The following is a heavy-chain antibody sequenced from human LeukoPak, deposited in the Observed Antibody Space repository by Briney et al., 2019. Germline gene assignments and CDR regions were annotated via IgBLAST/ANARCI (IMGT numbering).Heavy chain of an antibody. CDR2: ISRSSYNT. V-gene: IGHV3-48*02. D-gene: IGHD5-18*01. CDR1: GFSVSSFD. CDR3: ARDRTSGYTYVSDY. Sequence: GGSLRLSCVVSGFSVSSFDMNWFRQAPGKGLEWVSYISRSSYNTYYADSVKGRFTIFRDNAENSVHLQMDSLRDEDTAVYYCARDRTSGYTYVSDYWGQGTLVTVSS. J-gene: IGHJ4*02.